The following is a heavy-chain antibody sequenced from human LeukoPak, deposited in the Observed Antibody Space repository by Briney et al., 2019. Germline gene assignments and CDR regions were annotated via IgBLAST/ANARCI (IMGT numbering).Heavy chain of an antibody. J-gene: IGHJ4*02. CDR3: AHRGLLGSGSSFDY. Sequence: SGPTLVHPTQTLTLTCTFSGLSLRTSAMGVGWIRQPPGKALEWLAVIYWDDDTRYNPSLKSRLTITKDTSTNQVVLTMTNMDPVDTATYFCAHRGLLGSGSSFDYWGQGTLLTVSS. D-gene: IGHD3-10*01. V-gene: IGHV2-5*02. CDR1: GLSLRTSAMG. CDR2: IYWDDDT.